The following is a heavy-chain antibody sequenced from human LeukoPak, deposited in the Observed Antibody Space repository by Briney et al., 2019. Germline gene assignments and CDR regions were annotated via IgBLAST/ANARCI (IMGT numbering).Heavy chain of an antibody. J-gene: IGHJ3*02. Sequence: SETLSLTCTVSGGSIISSGDYWWGWIRQPPGKGLEWIGSIYYTGTTYSDPSLKSRVTISVDTSKSHFSLRLTSVTAVDTAVYYCARQRASGTWAFDIWGQGTMVTVSS. CDR3: ARQRASGTWAFDI. CDR2: IYYTGTT. CDR1: GGSIISSGDY. D-gene: IGHD3-10*01. V-gene: IGHV4-39*01.